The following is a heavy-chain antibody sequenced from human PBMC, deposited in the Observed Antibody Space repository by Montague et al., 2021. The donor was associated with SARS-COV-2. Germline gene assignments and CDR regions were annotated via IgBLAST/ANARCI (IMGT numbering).Heavy chain of an antibody. CDR1: GGSISSSSYY. CDR3: AREFRIELWQTNWYFGL. V-gene: IGHV4-39*07. J-gene: IGHJ2*01. CDR2: IYYSGST. D-gene: IGHD3-16*01. Sequence: SETLSLTCTVSGGSISSSSYYWGWIRQPPGKGLEWIGSIYYSGSTNYNPSLKSRVTISVDTSKNQFSLKLSSVTAADTAVYYCAREFRIELWQTNWYFGLWGRGTLVTVSS.